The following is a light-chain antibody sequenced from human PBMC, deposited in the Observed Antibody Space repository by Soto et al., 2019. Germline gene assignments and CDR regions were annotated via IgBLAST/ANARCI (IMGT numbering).Light chain of an antibody. CDR1: QSVSSSY. CDR3: QQYAGS. CDR2: GAS. Sequence: EIVLTQSPGTLSLSPGERATLSCRASQSVSSSYLAWYQQKPGQSPRLLIYGASSRATGIPDRFSGRGSGTDFTLTISRLEPEDFAVYYCQQYAGSFGGGTKVDIK. J-gene: IGKJ4*02. V-gene: IGKV3-20*01.